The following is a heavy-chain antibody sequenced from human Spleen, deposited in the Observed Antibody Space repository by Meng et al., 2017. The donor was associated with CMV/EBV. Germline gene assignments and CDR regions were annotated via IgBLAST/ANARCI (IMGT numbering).Heavy chain of an antibody. CDR1: GGSFSGYY. D-gene: IGHD1-14*01. V-gene: IGHV4-34*01. J-gene: IGHJ5*02. CDR3: ARGRTCFDP. CDR2: INHSGST. Sequence: SETLSLTYAVYGGSFSGYYWSWIRQPPGKGLEWIGEINHSGSTNYNPSLKSRVTISVDTSKNQFSLKLSSVTAADTAVYYCARGRTCFDPWGQGTLVTVS.